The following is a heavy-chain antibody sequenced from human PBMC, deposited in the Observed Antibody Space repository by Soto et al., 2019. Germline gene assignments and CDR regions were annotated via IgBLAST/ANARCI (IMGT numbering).Heavy chain of an antibody. D-gene: IGHD1-26*01. CDR3: TRGQSGSRTYYFDY. CDR1: GFTFGDYA. CDR2: IRSKAYGGTT. J-gene: IGHJ4*02. V-gene: IGHV3-49*03. Sequence: PGGSLRLSCTASGFTFGDYAMSWFRQAPGKGLEWVGFIRSKAYGGTTEYAASVKGRFTISRDDSKSIAYLQMNSLKTEDTAVYYCTRGQSGSRTYYFDYWGQGTLVTVSS.